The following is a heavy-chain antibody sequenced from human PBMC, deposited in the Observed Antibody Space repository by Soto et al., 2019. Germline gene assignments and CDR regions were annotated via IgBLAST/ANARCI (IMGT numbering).Heavy chain of an antibody. CDR3: ARVYDLGYTDI. Sequence: SETLSLTCTVSGGSISSGGYYWSWIRQHPRKGKERIGYIYYCGSTYYNPSLKNRVTISVDTSKNQFSLKLSSVSSSDTAVYYCARVYDLGYTDIWGQGTMVTVSS. J-gene: IGHJ3*02. CDR2: IYYCGST. V-gene: IGHV4-31*03. D-gene: IGHD5-12*01. CDR1: GGSISSGGYY.